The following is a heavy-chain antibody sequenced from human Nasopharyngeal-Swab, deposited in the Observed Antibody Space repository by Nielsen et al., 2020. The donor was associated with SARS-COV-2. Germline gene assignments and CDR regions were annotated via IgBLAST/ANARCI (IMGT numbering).Heavy chain of an antibody. V-gene: IGHV3-7*01. D-gene: IGHD4-17*01. Sequence: GGSLRLSCAASGFTFSSYWMSWVRQAPGKGLEWVANIKQDGSEKYYVDSVKGRFTISRDSAKNSLYLQMNSLRAEDTAVYYCARENRGYGDYYYYGMDVWGQGTTVTVSS. CDR2: IKQDGSEK. CDR1: GFTFSSYW. J-gene: IGHJ6*02. CDR3: ARENRGYGDYYYYGMDV.